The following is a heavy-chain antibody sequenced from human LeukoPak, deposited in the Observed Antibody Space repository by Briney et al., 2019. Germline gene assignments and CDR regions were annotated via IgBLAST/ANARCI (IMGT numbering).Heavy chain of an antibody. V-gene: IGHV1-58*02. CDR3: ARGNLNCSGGSCYSEVLDY. CDR1: GFTFTSSA. D-gene: IGHD2-15*01. J-gene: IGHJ4*02. CDR2: IVVGSGNT. Sequence: ASVKVSCKASGFTFTSSAMQWVRQARGQRLEWIGWIVVGSGNTNYAQKFQERVTITRDMSTSTAYMELSSLRSEDTAVYYCARGNLNCSGGSCYSEVLDYWGQGTLVTVSS.